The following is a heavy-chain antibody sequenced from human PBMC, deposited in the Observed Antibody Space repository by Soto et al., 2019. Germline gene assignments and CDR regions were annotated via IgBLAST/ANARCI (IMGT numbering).Heavy chain of an antibody. CDR2: IIPIFGTA. J-gene: IGHJ4*02. CDR1: GGTFSSYA. Sequence: SVKVSCKSSGGTFSSYAISWVRQAPGQGLEWMGGIIPIFGTANYAQKFQGRVTITADESTSTAYMELSSLRSEDTAVYYCAREGSCSGGSCPLVFDYWGQGTLVTVSS. D-gene: IGHD2-15*01. CDR3: AREGSCSGGSCPLVFDY. V-gene: IGHV1-69*13.